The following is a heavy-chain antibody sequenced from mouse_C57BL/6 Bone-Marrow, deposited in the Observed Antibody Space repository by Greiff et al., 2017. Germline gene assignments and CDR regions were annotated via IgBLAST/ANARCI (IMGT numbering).Heavy chain of an antibody. CDR1: GYTFTSYW. V-gene: IGHV1-64*01. CDR2: IHPNSGST. D-gene: IGHD1-1*01. Sequence: QVQLQQPGAELVKPGASVKLSCKASGYTFTSYWMHWVKQRPGQGLEWIGLIHPNSGSTNYNEKFKSKATLSVDKSSSTADMQLRSLTSEDSAVYYCAIGQDYGCCYWYIDVWGTGTTVTVSS. J-gene: IGHJ1*03. CDR3: AIGQDYGCCYWYIDV.